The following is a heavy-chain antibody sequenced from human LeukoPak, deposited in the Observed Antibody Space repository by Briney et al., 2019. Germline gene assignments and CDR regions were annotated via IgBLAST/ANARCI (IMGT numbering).Heavy chain of an antibody. CDR3: AREGGGYYDSSGFPSARGGFDY. CDR1: GGSISSGGYS. V-gene: IGHV4-30-4*07. J-gene: IGHJ4*02. Sequence: PSETLSLTCAVSGGSISSGGYSWSWIRQPPGKGLEWIGYIYYSGSTYYNPSLKSRVTISVDTSKNQFSLKLSSVTAADTAVYYCAREGGGYYDSSGFPSARGGFDYWGQGILVTVSS. CDR2: IYYSGST. D-gene: IGHD3-22*01.